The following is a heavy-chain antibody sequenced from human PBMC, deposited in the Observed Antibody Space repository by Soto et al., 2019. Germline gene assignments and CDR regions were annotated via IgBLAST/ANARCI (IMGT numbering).Heavy chain of an antibody. D-gene: IGHD3-22*01. CDR2: IHHSGST. V-gene: IGHV4-4*02. CDR1: AGSISSRNW. CDR3: ARTSYYDSSGYYGMDV. J-gene: IGHJ6*02. Sequence: QVQLQESGPGLVKPSGTLSLTCAVSAGSISSRNWWTWVRQSPGKGLEWIGEIHHSGSTNYNPSLKSRVTISVDNSKNQFPLKLTSVTAADTAVYYCARTSYYDSSGYYGMDVWGQGTTVTVSS.